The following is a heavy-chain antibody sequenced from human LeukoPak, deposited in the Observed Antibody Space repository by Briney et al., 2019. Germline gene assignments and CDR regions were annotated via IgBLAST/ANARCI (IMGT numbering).Heavy chain of an antibody. V-gene: IGHV1-2*06. CDR1: GYXFTGYY. CDR2: INPNSGGT. CDR3: AREVGVVAHQGGWFDP. Sequence: ASVKVSCRAAGYXFTGYYIHWVRQAPGQGLEWMGRINPNSGGTNYAQKFQGRVTMTRDTSISTAYMELTRLRSDDTAVYYCAREVGVVAHQGGWFDPWGQGTLVTVSS. D-gene: IGHD2-2*01. J-gene: IGHJ5*02.